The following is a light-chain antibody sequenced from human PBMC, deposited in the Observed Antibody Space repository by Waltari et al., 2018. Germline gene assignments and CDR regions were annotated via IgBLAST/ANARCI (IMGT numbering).Light chain of an antibody. J-gene: IGKJ1*01. V-gene: IGKV3-20*01. CDR2: DAS. CDR3: QKYVSLPAT. Sequence: EIVLTPSPGILSLSPGERATLSCRASQSVGKYLAWYQQQPGQAPRLLNYDASSGASGIPDRFSVSGSGTDFSLTISRLEPEDFAVYYCQKYVSLPATFGQGTRVEVK. CDR1: QSVGKY.